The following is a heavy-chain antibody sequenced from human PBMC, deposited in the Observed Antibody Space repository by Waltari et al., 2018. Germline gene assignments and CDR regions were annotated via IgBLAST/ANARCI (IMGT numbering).Heavy chain of an antibody. D-gene: IGHD5-12*01. J-gene: IGHJ4*02. V-gene: IGHV4-39*07. CDR1: PAPLRNHHSY. CDR2: FYKSGTT. CDR3: VRGYPDIVATISDY. Sequence: QLQLQESGPGLVKPSETLSLTCTVSPAPLRNHHSYWCWVRQPPGKGLEWSVSFYKSGTTYYNPSLKSRVTISVDTSNNQFSLKLNSVTAADTAVYYCVRGYPDIVATISDYWGQGTLVIVSS.